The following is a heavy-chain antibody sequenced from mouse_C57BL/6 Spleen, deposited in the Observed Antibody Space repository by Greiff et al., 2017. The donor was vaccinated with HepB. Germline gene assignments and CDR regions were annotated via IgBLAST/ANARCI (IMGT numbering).Heavy chain of an antibody. Sequence: EVNVVESGGGLVKPGGSLKLSCAASGFTFSSYAMSWVRQTPEKRLEWVATISDGGSYTYYPDNVKGRFTISRDNAKNNLYLQMSHLKSEDTAMYYCARETTVVATGGYFDVWGTGTTVTVSS. V-gene: IGHV5-4*01. D-gene: IGHD1-1*01. CDR3: ARETTVVATGGYFDV. CDR1: GFTFSSYA. J-gene: IGHJ1*03. CDR2: ISDGGSYT.